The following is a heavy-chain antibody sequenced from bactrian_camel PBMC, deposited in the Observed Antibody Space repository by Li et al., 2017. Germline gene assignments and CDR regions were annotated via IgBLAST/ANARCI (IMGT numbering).Heavy chain of an antibody. CDR3: AAERCLWWTMDYMLDGARYSY. D-gene: IGHD4*01. V-gene: IGHV3S1*01. Sequence: VQLVESGGGSVQAGGSLRLSCAASGSGYTHSAYCMGWFRQAPGKEREGVAAIEAGGDTKYADSVKGRFTISKDNAKNTLFLQMDSLNAEDTAMYYCAAERCLWWTMDYMLDGARYSYWGQGTQVTVS. CDR2: IEAGGDT. J-gene: IGHJ4*01. CDR1: GSGYTHSAYC.